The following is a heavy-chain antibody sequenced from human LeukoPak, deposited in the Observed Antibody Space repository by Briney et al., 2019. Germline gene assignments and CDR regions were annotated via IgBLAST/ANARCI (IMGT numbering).Heavy chain of an antibody. J-gene: IGHJ6*03. CDR1: GGSISSYY. Sequence: PSETLSLTCTVSGGSISSYYWSWIRQPAGKGLEWIGRIYTSGSTNYNPSLKSRVTMSVDTSKNQFSLKLSSVTAADTAVYYCARDNGVVVPAATPYYYYYMDVWAKGPRSPSP. CDR3: ARDNGVVVPAATPYYYYYMDV. V-gene: IGHV4-4*07. D-gene: IGHD2-2*01. CDR2: IYTSGST.